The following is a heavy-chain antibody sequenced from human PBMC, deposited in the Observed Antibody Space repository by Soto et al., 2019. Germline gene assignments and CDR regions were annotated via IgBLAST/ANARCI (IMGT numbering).Heavy chain of an antibody. V-gene: IGHV4-34*01. CDR1: GGSFSGYY. CDR2: INHSGST. Sequence: SETLSLTCAVYGGSFSGYYWSWIRQPPGKGLEWIGEINHSGSTNYNPSLKSRVTISVDTSKNQFSLKLSSVTAADTAVYYCARGYIVVVPAASDNWFDPWGQGTLVTVSS. D-gene: IGHD2-2*01. J-gene: IGHJ5*02. CDR3: ARGYIVVVPAASDNWFDP.